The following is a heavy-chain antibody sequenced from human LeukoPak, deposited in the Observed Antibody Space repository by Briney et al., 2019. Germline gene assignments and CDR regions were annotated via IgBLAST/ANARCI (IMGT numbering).Heavy chain of an antibody. D-gene: IGHD4-17*01. CDR3: TREPVANTTGLFDY. CDR2: INPNSGDT. J-gene: IGHJ4*02. CDR1: GYSFTHYY. Sequence: ASVKVSCRASGYSFTHYYMHWVRQAPGQGLEWMGWINPNSGDTNFAQKFQGRVTLTRDTSITTAFMELSRLRSDDTAIYYCTREPVANTTGLFDYWGQGTLVTVSS. V-gene: IGHV1-2*02.